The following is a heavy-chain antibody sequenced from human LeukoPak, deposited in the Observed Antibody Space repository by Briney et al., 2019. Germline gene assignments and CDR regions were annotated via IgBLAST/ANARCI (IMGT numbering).Heavy chain of an antibody. Sequence: PGGSLRLSCAASGFTFSSHWMNWVRQAPGKGLEWVGNIKEDGSENYYAGSVKGRFTISRDNAKNSLYLQMNTLTADDTAVYYCATGGWNIAVWGQGTLVTVSS. CDR1: GFTFSSHW. V-gene: IGHV3-7*01. CDR3: ATGGWNIAV. J-gene: IGHJ4*02. D-gene: IGHD6-19*01. CDR2: IKEDGSEN.